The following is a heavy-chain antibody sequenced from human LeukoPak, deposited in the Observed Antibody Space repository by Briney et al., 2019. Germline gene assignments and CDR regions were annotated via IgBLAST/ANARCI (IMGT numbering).Heavy chain of an antibody. V-gene: IGHV3-23*01. Sequence: GGSLRLSGTASGFPFSDYAMNWVRQAPGVGLKWVTGVSDSGSTTDSADSVKGRITISRSASKNTLYLHTNSLRVDDTAIYYCGRGSRETTMFYYYYMDVWGKGTTVIVSS. D-gene: IGHD3-10*01. J-gene: IGHJ6*03. CDR2: VSDSGSTT. CDR3: GRGSRETTMFYYYYMDV. CDR1: GFPFSDYA.